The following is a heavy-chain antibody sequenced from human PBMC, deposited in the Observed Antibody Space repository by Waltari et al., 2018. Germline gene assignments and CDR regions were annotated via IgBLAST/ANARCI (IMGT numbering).Heavy chain of an antibody. CDR2: ISSSSSTI. Sequence: EVQLVESGGGLVQPGGSLRLSCAASGFTFSSYSMNWVRQAPGKGLECVSYISSSSSTIYYADSVKGRFTISRDNAKNSLYLQMNSLRAEDTAVYYCARDRTARGASYYGMDVWGQGTTVTVSS. V-gene: IGHV3-48*01. D-gene: IGHD1-1*01. J-gene: IGHJ6*02. CDR3: ARDRTARGASYYGMDV. CDR1: GFTFSSYS.